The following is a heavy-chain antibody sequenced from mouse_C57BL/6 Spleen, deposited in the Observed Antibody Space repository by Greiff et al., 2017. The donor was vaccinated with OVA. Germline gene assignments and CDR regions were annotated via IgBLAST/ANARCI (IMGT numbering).Heavy chain of an antibody. V-gene: IGHV1-52*01. D-gene: IGHD2-14*01. CDR1: GYTFTSYW. CDR3: ARRYTYYAMDY. CDR2: IDPSDSET. J-gene: IGHJ4*01. Sequence: VQLQQPGAELVRPGSSVKLSCKASGYTFTSYWMHWVKQRPIQGLEWIGNIDPSDSETHYNQKFKDKATLTVDKSSSTAYMQLSSLTSEDSAVYYCARRYTYYAMDYWGQGTSVTVSS.